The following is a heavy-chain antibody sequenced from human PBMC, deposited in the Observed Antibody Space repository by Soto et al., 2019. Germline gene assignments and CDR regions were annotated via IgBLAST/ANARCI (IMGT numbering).Heavy chain of an antibody. CDR2: MYNTGNT. J-gene: IGHJ4*03. CDR1: GGTISRYY. CDR3: ATRLSGSYSDY. Sequence: SETLSLTCTVSGGTISRYYWSWIRQPPGKGLEWIGYMYNTGNTYYNPSLKSRVTMSVDTSRNQFSLKLNSVTAADTAVYYCATRLSGSYSDYWGQGTMVTAPQ. V-gene: IGHV4-4*08. D-gene: IGHD1-26*01.